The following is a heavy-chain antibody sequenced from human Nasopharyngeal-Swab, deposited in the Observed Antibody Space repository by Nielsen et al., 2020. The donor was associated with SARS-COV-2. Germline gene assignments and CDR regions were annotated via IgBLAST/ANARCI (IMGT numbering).Heavy chain of an antibody. J-gene: IGHJ5*02. Sequence: ASGRSCRASGYTFTSYGISWVRQAPGQGLEWMGWISAYNGNTNYAQKLQGRVTMTTDTSTSIAYMELRSLRSDDTAVYYCASSLGYCSSTSCPRGWFDPWGQGTLVTVSS. CDR1: GYTFTSYG. CDR3: ASSLGYCSSTSCPRGWFDP. V-gene: IGHV1-18*01. CDR2: ISAYNGNT. D-gene: IGHD2-2*01.